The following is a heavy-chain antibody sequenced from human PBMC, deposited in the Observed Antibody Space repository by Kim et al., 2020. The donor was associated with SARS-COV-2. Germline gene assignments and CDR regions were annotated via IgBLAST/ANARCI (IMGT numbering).Heavy chain of an antibody. J-gene: IGHJ4*02. V-gene: IGHV4-39*01. Sequence: SDTLSLTCTVSGCSISSSDYYWGWIRQPPGKGLEWIGSIYNSGSTYYNPSLKILFTISVDMSMNQLSLRLSSVTAADTAVYYCARLRGYSYGQIDYWGQG. D-gene: IGHD5-18*01. CDR2: IYNSGST. CDR1: GCSISSSDYY. CDR3: ARLRGYSYGQIDY.